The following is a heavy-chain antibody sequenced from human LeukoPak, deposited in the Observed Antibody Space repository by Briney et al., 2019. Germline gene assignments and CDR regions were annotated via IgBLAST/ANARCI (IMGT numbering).Heavy chain of an antibody. Sequence: GASVKVSCKASGGTFSSYAISWVRQAPGQGLEWMGWISAYNGNTNYAQKLQGRVTMTTDTSTSTAYMELRSLRSDDTAVYYCARGGGYCTNGVCYTPWAGNYYYYYLDVWGKGTTVTVSS. V-gene: IGHV1-18*01. J-gene: IGHJ6*03. CDR2: ISAYNGNT. CDR1: GGTFSSYA. D-gene: IGHD2-8*01. CDR3: ARGGGYCTNGVCYTPWAGNYYYYYLDV.